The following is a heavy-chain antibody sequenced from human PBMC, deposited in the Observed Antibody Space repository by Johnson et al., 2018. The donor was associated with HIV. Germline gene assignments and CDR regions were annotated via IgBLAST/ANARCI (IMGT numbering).Heavy chain of an antibody. V-gene: IGHV3-30*03. Sequence: QVQLVESGGGVVQPGRSLRLSCAASGFTFSSYGMHWVRQAPGKGLEWVAVISYDGSNTYYADSVKGRFTISRDNSKNTLYLQMNSLGAEDTAVYYCARDPGGSYAEVTPDARFDIWGQGTMVTVSS. CDR1: GFTFSSYG. D-gene: IGHD1-26*01. CDR2: ISYDGSNT. J-gene: IGHJ3*02. CDR3: ARDPGGSYAEVTPDARFDI.